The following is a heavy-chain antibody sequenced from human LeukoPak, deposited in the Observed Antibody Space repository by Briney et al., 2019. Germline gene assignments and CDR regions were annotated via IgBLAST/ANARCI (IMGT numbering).Heavy chain of an antibody. CDR3: ARDSVPSAPVLHYYDSSGYYPVTFDY. D-gene: IGHD3-22*01. V-gene: IGHV1-18*01. CDR2: ISAYNGNT. Sequence: ASVKVSCKASGYTFTSSGISWVRQAPGQGLEWMGWISAYNGNTNYAQKLQGRVTMTTDTSTSTAYMELRSLRSDDTAVYYCARDSVPSAPVLHYYDSSGYYPVTFDYWGQGTLVTVSS. CDR1: GYTFTSSG. J-gene: IGHJ4*02.